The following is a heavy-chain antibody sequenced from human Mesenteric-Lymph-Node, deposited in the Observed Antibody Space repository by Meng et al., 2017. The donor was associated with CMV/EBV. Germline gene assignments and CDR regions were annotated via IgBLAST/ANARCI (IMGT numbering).Heavy chain of an antibody. V-gene: IGHV5-10-1*01. Sequence: KGSGYRVNTYWISWVRQMSGKGLEWRGRINHRDSFIKYSPSVQANVTISVDNSISTVYLQWSSLKASDTAMYYCARHGSNNGGGFDPWGQGTLVTVSS. J-gene: IGHJ5*02. CDR3: ARHGSNNGGGFDP. CDR1: GYRVNTYW. CDR2: INHRDSFI. D-gene: IGHD4-11*01.